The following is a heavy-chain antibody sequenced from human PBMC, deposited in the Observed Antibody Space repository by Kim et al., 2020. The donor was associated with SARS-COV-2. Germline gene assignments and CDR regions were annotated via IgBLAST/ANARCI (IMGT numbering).Heavy chain of an antibody. J-gene: IGHJ2*01. CDR3: ARDRGIVSHDWYFDL. D-gene: IGHD2-21*01. V-gene: IGHV3-74*01. Sequence: ADSVKGRFTISRDNGKNTLYLQMNSLTSEHTGVYYCARDRGIVSHDWYFDLWGRGTLVTVSS.